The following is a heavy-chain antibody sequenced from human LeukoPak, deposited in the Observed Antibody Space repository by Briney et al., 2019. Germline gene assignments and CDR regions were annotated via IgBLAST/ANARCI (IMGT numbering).Heavy chain of an antibody. V-gene: IGHV3-53*01. J-gene: IGHJ3*02. CDR3: AREENSLPAFDI. D-gene: IGHD2/OR15-2a*01. Sequence: GGSLRLSCAASGFTLSSNYMSWVRQAPGKGLEWVSVIYSGGSTYYADSVKGRFTISRDNSKNTLYLQMNSLRAEDTAVYYCAREENSLPAFDIWGQGTMVTVSS. CDR1: GFTLSSNY. CDR2: IYSGGST.